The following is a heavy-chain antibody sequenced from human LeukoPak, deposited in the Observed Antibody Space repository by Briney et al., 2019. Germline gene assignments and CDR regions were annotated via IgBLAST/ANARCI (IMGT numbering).Heavy chain of an antibody. CDR3: ARTTYYYDSSGLDY. CDR2: IYYSGST. J-gene: IGHJ4*02. Sequence: SETLSLTCAVSGGSISSGGYSWSWIRQPPGKGLEWIGYIYYSGSTNYNPSLKSRVAISVDTSKNQFSLKLSSVTAADTAVYYCARTTYYYDSSGLDYWGQGTLVTVSS. D-gene: IGHD3-22*01. V-gene: IGHV4-61*08. CDR1: GGSISSGGYS.